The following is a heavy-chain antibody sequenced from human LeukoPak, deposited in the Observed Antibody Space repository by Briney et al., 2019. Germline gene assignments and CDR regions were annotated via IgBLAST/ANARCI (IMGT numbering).Heavy chain of an antibody. J-gene: IGHJ4*02. D-gene: IGHD5-18*01. CDR3: ARLTKSLRGYSYAYFDY. CDR2: IYYSGST. V-gene: IGHV4-39*01. CDR1: GGSISSSTNY. Sequence: SEALSLTCTGSGGSISSSTNYWGWIRQPPGKGLEWIGSIYYSGSTFYNPSLKSRLTISVDTSRNQFSLKLSSVTAADAAVYYCARLTKSLRGYSYAYFDYWGQGTLVPVSS.